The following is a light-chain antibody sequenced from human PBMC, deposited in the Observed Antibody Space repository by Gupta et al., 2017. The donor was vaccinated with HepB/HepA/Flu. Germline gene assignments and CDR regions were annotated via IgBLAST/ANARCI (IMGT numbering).Light chain of an antibody. CDR2: SKN. Sequence: QSVLTQPPSASGTPGHGVTISCSGSNANIGSNTLNWYKQLPGTATKRLIVSKNHRPSGVPDRVSCYTSGNSASPVTSGLQSEEEAGAYCAAWVDSMKGRGFGGGTKLTVL. CDR1: NANIGSNT. V-gene: IGLV1-44*01. CDR3: AAWVDSMKGRG. J-gene: IGLJ3*02.